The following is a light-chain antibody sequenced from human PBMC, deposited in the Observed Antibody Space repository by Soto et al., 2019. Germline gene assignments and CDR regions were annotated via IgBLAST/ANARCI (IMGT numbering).Light chain of an antibody. V-gene: IGLV2-14*02. CDR3: ISYTTTKSLV. CDR2: EVN. CDR1: SSDVGSYNL. Sequence: QSVLTQPASVSGSPGQSITISCTGTSSDVGSYNLVSWYQQHPGKAPKVVLYEVNNRPSGVSNRFSGSKSGNMASLTISGLQAEDEADYYCISYTTTKSLVFGGGTKLTVL. J-gene: IGLJ2*01.